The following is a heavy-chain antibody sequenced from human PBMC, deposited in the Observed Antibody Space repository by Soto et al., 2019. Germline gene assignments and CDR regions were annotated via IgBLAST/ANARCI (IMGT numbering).Heavy chain of an antibody. CDR3: ARELSFVVGTTLTKEYYIQD. V-gene: IGHV3-30-3*01. Sequence: GGSLRLSSVDSGFTFNIYAFDWVRQAPGKGLEWVAVFSSASNPKFYADSVSGRFSNSTNKSKLALNLHMTSQTAEDTSPCDCARELSFVVGTTLTKEYYIQDWGRGTMVTVSS. D-gene: IGHD3-22*01. J-gene: IGHJ4*02. CDR1: GFTFNIYA. CDR2: FSSASNPK.